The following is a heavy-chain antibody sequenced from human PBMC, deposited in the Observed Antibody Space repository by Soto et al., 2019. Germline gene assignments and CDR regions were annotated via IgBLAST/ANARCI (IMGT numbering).Heavy chain of an antibody. V-gene: IGHV4-30-4*01. D-gene: IGHD3-3*01. CDR1: GGSISSGDYY. Sequence: PSETLSLTCTVSGGSISSGDYYWSWTRQPPGKGLEWIGYIYYSGSTYYNPSLKSRVTISVDTSKNQFSLKLSSVTAADTAVYYCARENYDFWSGYYTSYFDYWGQGTLVTVSS. CDR3: ARENYDFWSGYYTSYFDY. CDR2: IYYSGST. J-gene: IGHJ4*02.